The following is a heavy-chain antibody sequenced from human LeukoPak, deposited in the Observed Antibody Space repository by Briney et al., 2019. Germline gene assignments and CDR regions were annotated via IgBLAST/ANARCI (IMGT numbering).Heavy chain of an antibody. V-gene: IGHV3-30*03. Sequence: GALRLSCAASGFTFSSYGMHWVRQAPGKGLEWVAVISYDGSNKYYADSVKGRFTISRDNSKNTLYLQMNSLRAEDTAVYYCARDGGPNDDIAAAGTPYYYYGMDVWGQGTTVTVSS. CDR3: ARDGGPNDDIAAAGTPYYYYGMDV. CDR1: GFTFSSYG. D-gene: IGHD6-13*01. J-gene: IGHJ6*02. CDR2: ISYDGSNK.